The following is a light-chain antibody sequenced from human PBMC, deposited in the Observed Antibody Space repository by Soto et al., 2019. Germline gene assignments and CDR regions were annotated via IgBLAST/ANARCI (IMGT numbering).Light chain of an antibody. V-gene: IGKV1-5*01. J-gene: IGKJ1*01. CDR3: QQLTDWPPQWT. CDR1: RSVDLW. CDR2: DAS. Sequence: DIQMTQPPSTLSASVGDRVTITCRASRSVDLWLAWYQQKPGKAPKLLIYDASSLQSGVPSRFSGSGSGTDFTLTISSLEPEDFAVYYCQQLTDWPPQWTFGQGTKVDIK.